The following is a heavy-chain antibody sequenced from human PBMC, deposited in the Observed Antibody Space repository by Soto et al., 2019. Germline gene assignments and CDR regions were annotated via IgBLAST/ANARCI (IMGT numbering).Heavy chain of an antibody. J-gene: IGHJ6*03. CDR3: GRAEAGTVYYYYYYMDV. CDR1: GGSFSGYY. Sequence: SETLSLTCAVYGGSFSGYYWSWIRQPPGKGLEWIGEINHSGSTNYNPSLKSRVTISVDTSKNQFSLKLSSVTAADTAVYYCGRAEAGTVYYYYYYMDVWGKGTTVTVSS. D-gene: IGHD1-1*01. CDR2: INHSGST. V-gene: IGHV4-34*01.